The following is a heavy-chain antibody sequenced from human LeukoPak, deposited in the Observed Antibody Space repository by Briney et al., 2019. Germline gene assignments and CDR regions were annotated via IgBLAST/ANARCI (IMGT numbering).Heavy chain of an antibody. D-gene: IGHD5-12*01. CDR1: GFTFSSYS. Sequence: GGSLRLSSAASGFTFSSYSMNWVRQAPGKGLEWVSSISSSSSYIYYADSVKGRFTISRDNSKDTLYLQMNSLRAEDTAVYYCAKLKGYLDAFDIRGQGTMVTVSS. CDR2: ISSSSSYI. CDR3: AKLKGYLDAFDI. J-gene: IGHJ3*02. V-gene: IGHV3-21*04.